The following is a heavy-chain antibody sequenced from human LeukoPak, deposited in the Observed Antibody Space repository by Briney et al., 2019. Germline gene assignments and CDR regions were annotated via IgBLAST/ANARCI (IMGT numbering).Heavy chain of an antibody. CDR1: GGSISSYY. CDR3: ARGPGVTGTIGFDY. CDR2: INHSGST. V-gene: IGHV4-34*01. Sequence: PSETLSLTCTVSGGSISSYYWSWIRQPPGKGLEWIGEINHSGSTNYNPSLKSRVTISVDTSKNQFSLKLSSVTAADTAVYYCARGPGVTGTIGFDYWGQGTLVTVSS. D-gene: IGHD1-7*01. J-gene: IGHJ4*02.